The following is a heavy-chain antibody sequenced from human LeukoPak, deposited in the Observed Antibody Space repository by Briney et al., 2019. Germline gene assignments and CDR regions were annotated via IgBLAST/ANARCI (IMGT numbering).Heavy chain of an antibody. J-gene: IGHJ5*02. D-gene: IGHD1-26*01. CDR2: IYYTGNT. CDR3: ARVGLHSRSYYWFDP. Sequence: SETLSLTCTVSGDSISSGDYYWSWIRQPPGKGLEWIGYIYYTGNTYYNPSLKSRVTISADTSKNQFSLKLTSVTAADTAVYYCARVGLHSRSYYWFDPWGQGTLVTVSS. V-gene: IGHV4-30-4*08. CDR1: GDSISSGDYY.